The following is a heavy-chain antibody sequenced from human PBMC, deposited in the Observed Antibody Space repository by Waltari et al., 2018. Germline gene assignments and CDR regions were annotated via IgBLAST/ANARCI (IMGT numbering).Heavy chain of an antibody. CDR1: GFTFSSYG. CDR2: ISYDGSNK. Sequence: QVQLVESGGGVVQPGRSLRLSCAASGFTFSSYGMQWVRQAPGKGLEWVAVISYDGSNKDDADSVKGRFTISRDNSKNTLYLQMNSLRAEDTAVYYCAKSYGDYLNYYYYYGMDVWGQGTTITVSS. J-gene: IGHJ6*02. D-gene: IGHD4-17*01. V-gene: IGHV3-30*18. CDR3: AKSYGDYLNYYYYYGMDV.